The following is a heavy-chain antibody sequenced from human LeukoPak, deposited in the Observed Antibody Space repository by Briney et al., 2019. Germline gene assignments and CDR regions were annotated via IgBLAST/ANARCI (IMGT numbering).Heavy chain of an antibody. CDR3: AKDTASSWWYFDL. CDR2: IGGSGSTT. J-gene: IGHJ2*01. V-gene: IGHV3-23*01. CDR1: GFTFSNYG. D-gene: IGHD5-18*01. Sequence: GGSLRLSCAASGFTFSNYGMHWVRQAPGKGLEWVSAIGGSGSTTYYADSVKGQFTISRDNSKNTLYLQMNSLRAEDTAVYYCAKDTASSWWYFDLWGRGTLVTVSS.